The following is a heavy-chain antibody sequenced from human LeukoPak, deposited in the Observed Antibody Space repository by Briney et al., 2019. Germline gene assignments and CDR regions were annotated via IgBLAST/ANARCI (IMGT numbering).Heavy chain of an antibody. Sequence: GGSLRLSCAASGFTVSSNYMNWVRQAPGKGLEWVSVIYSGGSTYYADSVKGRFTISRDNSKNTLYLQMNSLRAEDTAVYYCAKGPIAVAGTGVYWGQGTLVTVSS. D-gene: IGHD6-19*01. CDR1: GFTVSSNY. CDR3: AKGPIAVAGTGVY. J-gene: IGHJ4*02. CDR2: IYSGGST. V-gene: IGHV3-53*01.